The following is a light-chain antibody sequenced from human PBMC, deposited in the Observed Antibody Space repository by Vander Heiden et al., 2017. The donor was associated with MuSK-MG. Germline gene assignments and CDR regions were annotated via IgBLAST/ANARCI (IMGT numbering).Light chain of an antibody. CDR3: QQGYSTIT. J-gene: IGKJ5*01. Sequence: DIQMTQSPSSLSASVGDRVTITCRASQSISSYLNWYQQKPGKAPKLLIYAASRLQSGVPSRFSGSGSGTDFTLTISRLQPEDFATYYCQQGYSTITFGQGTQLEIK. CDR2: AAS. CDR1: QSISSY. V-gene: IGKV1-39*01.